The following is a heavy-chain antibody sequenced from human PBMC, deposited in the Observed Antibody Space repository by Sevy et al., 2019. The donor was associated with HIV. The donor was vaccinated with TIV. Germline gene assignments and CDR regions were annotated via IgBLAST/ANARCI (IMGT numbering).Heavy chain of an antibody. CDR3: AREDIVLGEANYYGIDV. CDR2: IHSGGKI. Sequence: GGSLRLSCAASGFSVSSNYMSWVRQAPGKGPEWVSVIHSGGKISYADSVQGRFTISRDNSKNTLYIQMNSLRAEDTAVYYCAREDIVLGEANYYGIDVWGQGTTVTVSS. D-gene: IGHD2-15*01. J-gene: IGHJ6*02. CDR1: GFSVSSNY. V-gene: IGHV3-53*01.